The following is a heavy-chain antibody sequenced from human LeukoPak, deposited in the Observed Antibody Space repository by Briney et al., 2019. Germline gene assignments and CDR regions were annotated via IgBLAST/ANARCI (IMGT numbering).Heavy chain of an antibody. J-gene: IGHJ6*03. D-gene: IGHD3-3*01. CDR1: GYTFTSYD. CDR2: MNPNSGNT. Sequence: GASVKVSCKASGYTFTSYDINWVRQATGQGLEWMGWMNPNSGNTGYAQKFQGRVTITRNTSMSTAYMELSSLRSEDTAVYYCARSLRYDFWSTRHRVDYYYMDVWGKGTTVTVSS. V-gene: IGHV1-8*03. CDR3: ARSLRYDFWSTRHRVDYYYMDV.